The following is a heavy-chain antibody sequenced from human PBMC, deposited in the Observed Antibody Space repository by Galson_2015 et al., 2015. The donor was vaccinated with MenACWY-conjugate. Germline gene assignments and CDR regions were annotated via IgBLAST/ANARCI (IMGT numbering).Heavy chain of an antibody. Sequence: SLRLSCAASGFTFSTYGMHWVRQAPGKGLEWVAVIWHDGSNKFYADSVKGRFTISRDNSKNTVYLQMNSLRDEDTAVYYCARGLGYCTGGGCYSLHWGQGTLVTVSS. CDR1: GFTFSTYG. V-gene: IGHV3-33*01. D-gene: IGHD2-15*01. CDR2: IWHDGSNK. CDR3: ARGLGYCTGGGCYSLH. J-gene: IGHJ4*02.